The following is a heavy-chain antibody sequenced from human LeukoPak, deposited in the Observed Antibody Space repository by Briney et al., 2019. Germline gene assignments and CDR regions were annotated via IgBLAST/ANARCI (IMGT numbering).Heavy chain of an antibody. V-gene: IGHV3-48*01. D-gene: IGHD6-19*01. J-gene: IGHJ5*02. CDR3: ARDLKGKSSGWYEYNWFDP. Sequence: GGSLRLSCAASGFTFSSYSMTWVRQAPGKGLEWVSYISSSSSTIYYADSVKGRFTISRDNAKNSLYLQMNSLRAEDTAVYYCARDLKGKSSGWYEYNWFDPWGQGTLVTVSS. CDR1: GFTFSSYS. CDR2: ISSSSSTI.